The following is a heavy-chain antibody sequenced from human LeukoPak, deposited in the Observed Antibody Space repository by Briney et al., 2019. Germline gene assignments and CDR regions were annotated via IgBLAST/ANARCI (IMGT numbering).Heavy chain of an antibody. CDR2: LSGSGDTT. Sequence: SGGSLRLSCAASGLIFNSYGMRWVRQAPGKGLEWVSALSGSGDTTYYADSVKGRFTISRDNSKNTLYLQMNSLRVEDTAIYYCAKDRSWGIDYWGQGTLVTVSS. V-gene: IGHV3-23*01. D-gene: IGHD7-27*01. J-gene: IGHJ4*02. CDR1: GLIFNSYG. CDR3: AKDRSWGIDY.